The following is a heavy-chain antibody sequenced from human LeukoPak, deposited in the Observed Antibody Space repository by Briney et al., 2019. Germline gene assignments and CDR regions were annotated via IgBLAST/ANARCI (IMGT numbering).Heavy chain of an antibody. CDR1: GDSVSSDSAA. Sequence: SQTLSLTCAISGDSVSSDSAAWNWIRQPPSRGLEWLGRTYYRSKWYTDYAFSVKSRITITPDTSKNQFSLQLNSVTPEDTAVYYCARGWALNYWGQGTLVTVSS. J-gene: IGHJ4*02. D-gene: IGHD1-26*01. V-gene: IGHV6-1*01. CDR2: TYYRSKWYT. CDR3: ARGWALNY.